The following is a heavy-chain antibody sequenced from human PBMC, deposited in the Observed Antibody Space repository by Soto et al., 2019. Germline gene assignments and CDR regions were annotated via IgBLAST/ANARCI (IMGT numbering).Heavy chain of an antibody. CDR1: GYSFTSYW. Sequence: GGDLKISCKGSGYSFTSYWIGWVRQMPGKGLEWVGIIYPGDSDTRYSLSFQGQVTISADKSISTAYLQWSSLKASATAMSYCARQCPRGLQPYWFDPWGQGTLVTVSS. J-gene: IGHJ5*02. D-gene: IGHD1-1*01. V-gene: IGHV5-51*01. CDR2: IYPGDSDT. CDR3: ARQCPRGLQPYWFDP.